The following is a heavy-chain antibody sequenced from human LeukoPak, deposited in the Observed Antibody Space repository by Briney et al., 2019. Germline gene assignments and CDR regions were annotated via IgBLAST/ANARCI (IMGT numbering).Heavy chain of an antibody. Sequence: GGSLRLSCAASRFTFSYYWMNWVRQAPGKGLEWVANIKQDGSEKYYVDSVKGRFTISRDNAKNSLYLQMNSLRAEDTAVYYCVRDRYDVLTGYNDAFDIWGHGTLVAVSS. CDR1: RFTFSYYW. CDR2: IKQDGSEK. CDR3: VRDRYDVLTGYNDAFDI. V-gene: IGHV3-7*01. J-gene: IGHJ3*02. D-gene: IGHD3-9*01.